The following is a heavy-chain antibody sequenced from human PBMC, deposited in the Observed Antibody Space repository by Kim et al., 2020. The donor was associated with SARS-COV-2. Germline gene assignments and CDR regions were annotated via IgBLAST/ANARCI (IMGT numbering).Heavy chain of an antibody. J-gene: IGHJ5*02. CDR3: ASLRGSGITRPDNWFDP. Sequence: KGRFTSSRDNAKNSLYLQMNSLRDEDTAVYYCASLRGSGITRPDNWFDPWGQGTLVTVSS. V-gene: IGHV3-48*02. D-gene: IGHD3-10*01.